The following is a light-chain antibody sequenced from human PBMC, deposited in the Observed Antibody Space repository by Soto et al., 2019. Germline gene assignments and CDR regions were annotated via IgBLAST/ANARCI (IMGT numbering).Light chain of an antibody. J-gene: IGLJ2*01. Sequence: QSALTQPPSASGSPGQSVTISCTGTNSDVGAYNLVSWYQQYPGKVPKLMIYEVTKRPSGVPDRFPGSKSGNTASLTVSGLQAEDEADYYCSSTAGSGVIFGGGTKLTVL. V-gene: IGLV2-8*01. CDR3: SSTAGSGVI. CDR1: NSDVGAYNL. CDR2: EVT.